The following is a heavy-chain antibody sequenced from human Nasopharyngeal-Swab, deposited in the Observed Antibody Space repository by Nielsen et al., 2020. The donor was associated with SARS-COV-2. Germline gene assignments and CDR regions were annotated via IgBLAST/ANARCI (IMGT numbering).Heavy chain of an antibody. D-gene: IGHD1-26*01. CDR3: AKDVAEVGATDY. Sequence: GESLKISCPASGFTFDDYAMHWVRQAPGKGLEWVSLINGDGNSPDYGDSVKGRFTISRDNSKNSLYLQMNSLRTEDTALYYCAKDVAEVGATDYWGQGTLVTVSS. J-gene: IGHJ4*02. CDR2: INGDGNSP. CDR1: GFTFDDYA. V-gene: IGHV3-43*02.